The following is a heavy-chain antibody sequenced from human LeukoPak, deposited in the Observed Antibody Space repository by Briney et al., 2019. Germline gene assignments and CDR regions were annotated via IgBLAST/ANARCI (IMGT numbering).Heavy chain of an antibody. CDR1: GSAFSRSW. CDR3: ASDGAYAMAV. J-gene: IGHJ6*02. Sequence: GGSLRLFCAVSGSAFSRSWIHWARQAPGKGLVWVSHINHDATRTTYADSVRGRFTISRDNAKNTVSLQMNCLRAEDTAVYYCASDGAYAMAVWGQGTTVTVSS. CDR2: INHDATRT. D-gene: IGHD1-26*01. V-gene: IGHV3-74*01.